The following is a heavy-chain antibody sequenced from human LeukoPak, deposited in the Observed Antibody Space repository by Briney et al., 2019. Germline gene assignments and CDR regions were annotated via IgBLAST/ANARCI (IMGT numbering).Heavy chain of an antibody. CDR2: INPNSGGT. J-gene: IGHJ4*02. CDR3: ARLLTAGIAGTHTYYFDY. D-gene: IGHD6-13*01. CDR1: GYTFTSYG. V-gene: IGHV1-2*02. Sequence: ASVKVSCKASGYTFTSYGISWVRQAPGQGLEWMGWINPNSGGTNYAQKFQGRVTMTRDTSISTAYMELSRLRSDDTAVYYCARLLTAGIAGTHTYYFDYWGQGTLVTVSS.